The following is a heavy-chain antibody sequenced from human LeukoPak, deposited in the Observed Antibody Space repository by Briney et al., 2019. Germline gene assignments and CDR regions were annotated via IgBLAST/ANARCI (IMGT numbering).Heavy chain of an antibody. Sequence: PGGSLRLSCTGSGFTLSSYEMTWIRQAPGKGLEWVSSIDYSGDSPYYADSVKGRFTMSRDNSKNIVYLQLSSLRPEDTAVYYCAKDRGIISDYWGQGILVTVSS. CDR2: IDYSGDSP. CDR1: GFTLSSYE. V-gene: IGHV3-23*01. CDR3: AKDRGIISDY. J-gene: IGHJ4*02. D-gene: IGHD3-10*01.